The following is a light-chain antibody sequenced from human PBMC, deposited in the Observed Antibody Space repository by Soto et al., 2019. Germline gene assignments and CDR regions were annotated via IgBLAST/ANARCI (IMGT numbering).Light chain of an antibody. Sequence: QSVLTQPPSVSAAPGQKVTVSCSGSRSNIGNNYVSWYQHLPGTAPKLLIYDNDKRPSGIPDRFSASKSGTSATLGITGLQTGDEADYYCFSYAGNSLNYVFGTGTKLTVL. CDR1: RSNIGNNY. CDR3: FSYAGNSLNYV. CDR2: DND. V-gene: IGLV1-51*01. J-gene: IGLJ1*01.